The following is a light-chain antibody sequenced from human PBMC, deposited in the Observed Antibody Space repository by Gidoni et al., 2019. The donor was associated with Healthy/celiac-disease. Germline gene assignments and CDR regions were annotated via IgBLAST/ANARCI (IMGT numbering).Light chain of an antibody. CDR1: QSVLYSSNNKNY. Sequence: DIVMTQSPDSLAVSLGERATINCKSSQSVLYSSNNKNYLAWYQQKPGQPPKLLIYWASTRESGVPDRFSGSGSGTDFTLTISSLQAEDVAVYYCQQYYSTPQTFXQXTKLXIK. CDR3: QQYYSTPQT. J-gene: IGKJ2*01. V-gene: IGKV4-1*01. CDR2: WAS.